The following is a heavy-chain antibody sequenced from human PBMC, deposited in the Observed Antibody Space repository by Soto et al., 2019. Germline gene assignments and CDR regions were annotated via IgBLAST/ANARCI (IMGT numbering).Heavy chain of an antibody. Sequence: VQLQESGPGLVKPSETLSLTCTVSGGSISSYFWSWIRQSPGKGLEWITHIYSSGTTNYNPSLKSRVTISVDTSKHQFSLKLRSVTAADTAVYYCATDYGDYVGAFDIWGQGTMVTVSS. CDR3: ATDYGDYVGAFDI. V-gene: IGHV4-59*01. D-gene: IGHD4-17*01. CDR2: IYSSGTT. CDR1: GGSISSYF. J-gene: IGHJ3*02.